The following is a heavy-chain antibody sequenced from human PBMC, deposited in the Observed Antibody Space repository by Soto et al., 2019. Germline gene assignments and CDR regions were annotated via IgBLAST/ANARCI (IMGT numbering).Heavy chain of an antibody. CDR3: AKDFTPDGYWDLDY. V-gene: IGHV3-23*01. D-gene: IGHD4-17*01. J-gene: IGHJ4*02. CDR1: GFTFSTYT. CDR2: VLQTGSST. Sequence: EVQLLESGGGLVQPGGSLRLSCAASGFTFSTYTMSWVRQPPGKGLEWVSAVLQTGSSTFYADSVKGRFTISRDDSKNTLYLQMNNLRAEDTAVYYCAKDFTPDGYWDLDYWGQGNLVTVSS.